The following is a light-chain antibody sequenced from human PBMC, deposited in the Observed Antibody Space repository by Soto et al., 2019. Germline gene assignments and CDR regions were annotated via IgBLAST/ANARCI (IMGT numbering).Light chain of an antibody. CDR1: QGISNF. CDR3: QKYNSAPFT. J-gene: IGKJ3*01. V-gene: IGKV1-27*01. Sequence: DIQMTQSPSSLSASVGDRVTISCRASQGISNFLAWYQQKPGKVPKLLIYAASTLQSGVPSRFSGSGSGTXXXXXXXXXXXXXVATYYCQKYNSAPFTFGPGTKVDIK. CDR2: AAS.